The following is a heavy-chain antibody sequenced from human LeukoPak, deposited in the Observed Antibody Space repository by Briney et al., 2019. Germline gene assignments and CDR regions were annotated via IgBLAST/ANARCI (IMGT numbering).Heavy chain of an antibody. D-gene: IGHD3-10*01. Sequence: PGGSLRLSCAASGFTFSSYAMHRVRQAPGKGLEWVAVISYDGSNKYYADSVKGRFTISRDNSKNTLYLQMNSLRAEDTAVYYCARDTITIRSNYGTDVWGQGTMVTVSS. CDR2: ISYDGSNK. CDR3: ARDTITIRSNYGTDV. CDR1: GFTFSSYA. J-gene: IGHJ6*02. V-gene: IGHV3-30-3*01.